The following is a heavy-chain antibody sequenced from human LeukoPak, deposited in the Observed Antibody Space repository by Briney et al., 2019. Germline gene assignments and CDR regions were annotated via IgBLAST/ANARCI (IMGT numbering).Heavy chain of an antibody. CDR3: ARLLYYDFWSGYSTQSYMDV. CDR2: IYPGDSDT. Sequence: GESPKISCKGSGYSFTSYWIGWVRQMPGKGLGWMGTIYPGDSDTRYSPSFQGQVTISADKSISTAYLQWSSLKASDTPMYYCARLLYYDFWSGYSTQSYMDVWGKGTTVTVSS. V-gene: IGHV5-51*03. CDR1: GYSFTSYW. J-gene: IGHJ6*03. D-gene: IGHD3-3*01.